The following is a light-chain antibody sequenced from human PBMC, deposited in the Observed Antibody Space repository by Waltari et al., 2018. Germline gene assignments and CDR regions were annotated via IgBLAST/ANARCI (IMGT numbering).Light chain of an antibody. Sequence: ETMMTQSPDTLSVSPGARATPSRRASQSISSNLAWYQQKPGQAPRLLIFGVSTRATGIPAEFSGSGSETEVSRTISSLESEEFGMYYCQQYNDCPPEMYTVGQGTRQGI. CDR2: GVS. CDR3: QQYNDCPPEMYT. J-gene: IGKJ2*01. CDR1: QSISSN. V-gene: IGKV3D-15*01.